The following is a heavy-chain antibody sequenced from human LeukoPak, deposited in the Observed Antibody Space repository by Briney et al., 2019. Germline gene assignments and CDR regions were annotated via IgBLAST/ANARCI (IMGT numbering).Heavy chain of an antibody. J-gene: IGHJ4*02. CDR2: IYYSGST. CDR3: ARNPKGSGTGVDY. CDR1: GGSISSYY. D-gene: IGHD3-10*01. V-gene: IGHV4-59*08. Sequence: TSETLSLTCTVSGGSISSYYWSWIRQPPGKGLEWIGYIYYSGSTNYNPSLKSRVTISVDTSKNQLSLKLSSVTAADTAVYYCARNPKGSGTGVDYWGQGTLVTVSS.